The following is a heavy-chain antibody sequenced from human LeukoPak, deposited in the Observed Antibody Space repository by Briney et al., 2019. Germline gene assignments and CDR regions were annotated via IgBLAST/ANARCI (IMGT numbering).Heavy chain of an antibody. Sequence: PGGSLRLSCAGSGFMFSSHWIYWVRQAPGKGLESVANIKQDGSQIHYVDSVKGRFTISRDNAQNSVYLQMNSLRVEDTAVYYCARDSGEYSFGGFWYFDVWGRGTLVTVSS. CDR1: GFMFSSHW. CDR3: ARDSGEYSFGGFWYFDV. D-gene: IGHD5-18*01. J-gene: IGHJ2*01. V-gene: IGHV3-7*05. CDR2: IKQDGSQI.